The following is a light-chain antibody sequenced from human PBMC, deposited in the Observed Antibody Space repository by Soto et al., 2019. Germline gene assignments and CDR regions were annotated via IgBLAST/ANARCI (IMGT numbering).Light chain of an antibody. CDR2: TNT. J-gene: IGLJ2*01. CDR3: QSYDNSLSGVL. CDR1: NSNIGAGYG. V-gene: IGLV1-40*01. Sequence: QSVLTQPPSMSGAPGQRVTISCTGSNSNIGAGYGVHWYQQLPGTAPKLLIYTNTNRPSGVPDRFSASKSGTSASLAITGLQAEDEADYYCQSYDNSLSGVLFGGGTKLTVL.